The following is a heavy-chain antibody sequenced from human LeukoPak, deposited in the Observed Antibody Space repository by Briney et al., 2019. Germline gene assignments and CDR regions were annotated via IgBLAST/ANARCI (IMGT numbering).Heavy chain of an antibody. CDR3: ARDGYSSSWFDP. CDR2: IIPIFGTA. CDR1: GYTFTSYG. J-gene: IGHJ5*02. D-gene: IGHD6-13*01. V-gene: IGHV1-69*13. Sequence: SVKVSCKASGYTFTSYGISWVRQAPGQGLEWMGGIIPIFGTANYAQKFQGRVTITADESTSTAYMELSSLRSEDTAVYYCARDGYSSSWFDPWGQGTLVTDSS.